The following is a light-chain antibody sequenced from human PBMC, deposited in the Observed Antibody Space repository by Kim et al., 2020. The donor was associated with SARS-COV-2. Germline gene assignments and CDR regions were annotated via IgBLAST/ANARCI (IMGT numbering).Light chain of an antibody. CDR1: RSNIGSNP. CDR2: DNN. V-gene: IGLV1-51*01. J-gene: IGLJ3*02. Sequence: QSVLTQPPSVSAAPGQKVTISCSGSRSNIGSNPVSWYQQFPGTAPKLITYDNNKRPSGIPDRFSSSKSGTSATLGITGLRTGDEADFYCATWDSSLSVGVFGGGTKVTFL. CDR3: ATWDSSLSVGV.